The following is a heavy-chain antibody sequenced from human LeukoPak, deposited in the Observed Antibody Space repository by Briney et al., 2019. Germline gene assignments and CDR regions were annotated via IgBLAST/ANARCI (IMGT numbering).Heavy chain of an antibody. CDR3: AREGGSWDLIRLFDH. Sequence: GGPLRLSCAASGFTFSDYYMSWVRQAPRKGLEGVSDISSRSSYTTYADSVKGRFTISRDNAKNSLYLQMIRLRAEDTAIYYCAREGGSWDLIRLFDHWGQGTLVTVSS. V-gene: IGHV3-11*05. D-gene: IGHD1-26*01. CDR2: ISSRSSYT. CDR1: GFTFSDYY. J-gene: IGHJ4*02.